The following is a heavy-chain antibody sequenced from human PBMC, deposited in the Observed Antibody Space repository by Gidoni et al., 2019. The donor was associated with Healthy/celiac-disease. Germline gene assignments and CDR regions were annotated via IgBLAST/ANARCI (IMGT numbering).Heavy chain of an antibody. CDR3: ARHWDPLDLGEFSYVDH. CDR2: IYPGDSGT. V-gene: IGHV5-51*01. Sequence: EVQLVQSGAEVKKPGESLKISCKGSGYRFTTYWIGWVRQMPGTSLEWRGIIYPGDSGTSYRPSFQGQVTISADKSSTTAYLQWSSLNASDTAMYYCARHWDPLDLGEFSYVDHWGQGTLVSVSS. J-gene: IGHJ4*02. D-gene: IGHD3-16*01. CDR1: GYRFTTYW.